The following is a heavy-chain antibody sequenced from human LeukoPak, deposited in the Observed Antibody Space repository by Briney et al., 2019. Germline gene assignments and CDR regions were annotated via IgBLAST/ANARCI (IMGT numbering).Heavy chain of an antibody. J-gene: IGHJ4*02. CDR3: VKDYTSGYSSSWYLDY. CDR1: GFTFEDYT. D-gene: IGHD6-13*01. V-gene: IGHV3-43*01. Sequence: GGSLRLSCAASGFTFEDYTMHWVRQVPGKGLGWVSLISWDGGHTYYADSVRGRFTISRDNSKNSLYLHMKSLRTEDTALYDCVKDYTSGYSSSWYLDYWGQGTLVTVSS. CDR2: ISWDGGHT.